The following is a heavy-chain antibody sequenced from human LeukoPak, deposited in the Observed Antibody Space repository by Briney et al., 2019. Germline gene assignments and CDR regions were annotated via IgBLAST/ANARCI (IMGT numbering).Heavy chain of an antibody. CDR1: GFIYSIYD. J-gene: IGHJ4*02. V-gene: IGHV3-23*01. D-gene: IGHD6-19*01. CDR2: ISGGGYDT. CDR3: ARVQLAVAIERDS. Sequence: GGSLRLSCAASGFIYSIYDMRWVRQAPGKGVEGVSAISGGGYDTFYGDSVKGRFTISRDNSNNTLYLQMNSLRAADTAVYYCARVQLAVAIERDSWGQGTLLTVSS.